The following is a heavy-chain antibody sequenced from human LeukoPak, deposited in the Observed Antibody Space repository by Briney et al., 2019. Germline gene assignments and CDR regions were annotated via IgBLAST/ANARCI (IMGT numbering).Heavy chain of an antibody. Sequence: GGSLRLSCAGSGFPFSSYEMNWLRQAPGKGLEWVSHIDSSGITIYYGDSVRGRFTISRDNAKNSIYLQMDSLRVEDTAIYYCARDSVGDLLDYWGQGTPVTVSS. CDR2: IDSSGITI. D-gene: IGHD4-17*01. J-gene: IGHJ4*02. CDR1: GFPFSSYE. CDR3: ARDSVGDLLDY. V-gene: IGHV3-48*03.